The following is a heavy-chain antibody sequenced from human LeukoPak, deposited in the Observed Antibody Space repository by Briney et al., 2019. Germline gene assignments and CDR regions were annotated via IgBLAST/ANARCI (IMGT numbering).Heavy chain of an antibody. CDR2: ISYDGSNK. CDR1: GFTFSSYA. D-gene: IGHD6-19*01. Sequence: PGGSLRLSCAASGFTFSSYAMHWVRQAPGKGLEWVAVISYDGSNKYYADSVKGRFTISRDNSKNTLYLQMNSLRAEDTAVYYCALSNPIAVAPWGQGTLVTVSS. V-gene: IGHV3-30-3*01. CDR3: ALSNPIAVAP. J-gene: IGHJ5*02.